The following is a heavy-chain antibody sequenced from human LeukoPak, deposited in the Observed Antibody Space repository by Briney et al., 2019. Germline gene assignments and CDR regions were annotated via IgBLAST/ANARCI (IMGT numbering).Heavy chain of an antibody. CDR2: IYTSGST. J-gene: IGHJ5*02. Sequence: PSQTLSLTCTVSGGSISSGSYYWSWIRQPAGKGLEWIGRIYTSGSTNYNPSLKSRVTISVDTSKNQFSLKLSSVTAADTAVYYCARRVYDSINWFDPWGQGTLVTVSS. V-gene: IGHV4-61*02. CDR3: ARRVYDSINWFDP. CDR1: GGSISSGSYY. D-gene: IGHD3-22*01.